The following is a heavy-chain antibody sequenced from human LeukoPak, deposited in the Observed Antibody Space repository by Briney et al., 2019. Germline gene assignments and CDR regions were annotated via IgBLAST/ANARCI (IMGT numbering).Heavy chain of an antibody. V-gene: IGHV4-61*01. CDR1: GGSISSSNYY. CDR3: AREGITENLGWFDP. D-gene: IGHD1-14*01. Sequence: KPSETLSLTCTVSGGSISSSNYYWSWIRQPPGKGLEWIGYIYYSGSTNYNPSLKSRVTISVDTSKNQFSLKLSSVTAADTAVYYCAREGITENLGWFDPWGQGTLVTVSS. J-gene: IGHJ5*02. CDR2: IYYSGST.